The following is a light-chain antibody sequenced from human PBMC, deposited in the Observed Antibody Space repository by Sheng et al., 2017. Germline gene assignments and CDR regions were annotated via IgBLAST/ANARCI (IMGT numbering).Light chain of an antibody. CDR2: GAS. Sequence: EIVLTQSPGTLSVSPGERATLSCRASQSFSSSYLTWYQQKPGQAPRLLIFGASTRATGIPDRFSGSGSGTDFSLVINRLEPEDFAMYYCQQYDSSPWTFGQGTNVEVK. CDR1: QSFSSSY. V-gene: IGKV3-20*01. J-gene: IGKJ1*01. CDR3: QQYDSSPWT.